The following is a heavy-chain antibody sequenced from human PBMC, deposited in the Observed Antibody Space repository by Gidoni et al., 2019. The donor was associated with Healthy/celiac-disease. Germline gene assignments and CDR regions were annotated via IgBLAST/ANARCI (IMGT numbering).Heavy chain of an antibody. CDR2: IRSKAYGGTT. V-gene: IGHV3-49*03. Sequence: EVQLVESGGGLVQPGRSLRLSCTASGFTFGDYAISWFRQAPGKGLEWVGFIRSKAYGGTTEYAASVKGRFTISRDDSKSIAYLQMNSLKTEDTAVYYCTRESGYYDFWSGYQPHYFDYWGQGTLVTVSS. D-gene: IGHD3-3*01. CDR3: TRESGYYDFWSGYQPHYFDY. J-gene: IGHJ4*02. CDR1: GFTFGDYA.